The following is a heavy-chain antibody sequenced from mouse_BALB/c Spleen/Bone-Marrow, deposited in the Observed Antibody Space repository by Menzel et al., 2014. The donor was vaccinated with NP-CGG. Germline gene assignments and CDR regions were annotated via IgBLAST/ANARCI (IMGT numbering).Heavy chain of an antibody. CDR2: ISYSGST. CDR1: GDSITSGY. D-gene: IGHD2-4*01. V-gene: IGHV3-8*02. Sequence: VQLKESGPSLVKPSQTLSLTCPVTGDSITSGYWSWIRKFPGNKLEYMGYISYSGSTYYNPSLKSRISITRDTSKNQYYLQLNSVTIEDTATYYCARYKGYYDHDGDYFDYWGQGTTLTVSS. CDR3: ARYKGYYDHDGDYFDY. J-gene: IGHJ2*01.